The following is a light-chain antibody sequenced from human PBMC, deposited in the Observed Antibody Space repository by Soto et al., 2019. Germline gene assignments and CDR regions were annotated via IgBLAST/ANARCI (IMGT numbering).Light chain of an antibody. CDR2: GAT. CDR3: QQYGRSPRT. CDR1: QTVSSSK. Sequence: EIVLTQSPGTLYLSPGERATLSCRASQTVSSSKLAWYQQKPGQAPKVLIYGATSRATGIPDRFSGSASGTDFTLTISRLEPEDFAVSYCQQYGRSPRTFGQGTKVEIK. V-gene: IGKV3-20*01. J-gene: IGKJ1*01.